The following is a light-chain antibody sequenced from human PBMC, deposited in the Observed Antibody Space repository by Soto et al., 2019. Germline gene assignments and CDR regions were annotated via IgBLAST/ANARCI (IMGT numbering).Light chain of an antibody. CDR2: SNN. J-gene: IGLJ3*02. V-gene: IGLV1-44*01. Sequence: QSVLTQPPSASGTPGQRVTISCSGSSSNIGSNTVNWYQQLPGTAPKLLIYSNNQRPSSVPDRFSGSKSCTSASLAISGLQSADEADYYCAAWDESLNGWVFGGGTKLTVL. CDR3: AAWDESLNGWV. CDR1: SSNIGSNT.